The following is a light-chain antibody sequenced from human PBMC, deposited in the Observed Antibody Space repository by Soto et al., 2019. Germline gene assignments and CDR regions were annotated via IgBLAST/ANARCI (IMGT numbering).Light chain of an antibody. CDR1: QDIRNH. J-gene: IGKJ5*01. CDR3: QQYVAYPIT. Sequence: DIKMTQSPSSLSASVGDRVTITCRASQDIRNHLAWFQQKPGKAPKSLIFAAFSLQSGVSSRFSGSGSGTEYTLTLSRLQPEDSATYYCQQYVAYPITFGQGTRLEIK. V-gene: IGKV1-16*01. CDR2: AAF.